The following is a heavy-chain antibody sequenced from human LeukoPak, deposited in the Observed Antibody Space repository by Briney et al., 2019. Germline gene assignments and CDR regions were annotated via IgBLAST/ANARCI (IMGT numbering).Heavy chain of an antibody. Sequence: SETLSLTCTVSGGSISSYYWSWIRQPPGKGLEWIGYIYYSGRTNYNPSLKSRVTISVDTSKNQFSLRLSSVTAADTAVYYCAREYMVRGPGWFDPWGQGSLVIVSS. CDR1: GGSISSYY. V-gene: IGHV4-59*01. CDR3: AREYMVRGPGWFDP. J-gene: IGHJ5*02. D-gene: IGHD3-10*01. CDR2: IYYSGRT.